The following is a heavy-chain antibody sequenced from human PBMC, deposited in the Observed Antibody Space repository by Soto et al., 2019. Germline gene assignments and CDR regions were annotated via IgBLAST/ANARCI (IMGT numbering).Heavy chain of an antibody. V-gene: IGHV3-33*01. J-gene: IGHJ4*02. Sequence: GGSLRLSCAASGFTFSSYGMHWVRQAPGKGLEWVAVIWYDGSNKYYADSVKGRFTISRDNSKNTLYLQMNSLRAEDTAVYYCAREGGEVTMVRGVILYYFDYWGQGTLVTVSS. CDR3: AREGGEVTMVRGVILYYFDY. D-gene: IGHD3-10*01. CDR2: IWYDGSNK. CDR1: GFTFSSYG.